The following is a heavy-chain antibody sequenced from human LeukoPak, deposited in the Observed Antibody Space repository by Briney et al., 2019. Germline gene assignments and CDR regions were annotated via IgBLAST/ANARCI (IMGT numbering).Heavy chain of an antibody. D-gene: IGHD2-21*02. J-gene: IGHJ4*02. CDR3: ASGGSGDWTL. CDR2: ISSSSSTI. Sequence: GGSLRLSCAASGFTFSSYSMNWVRQAPGKGLEWVSFISSSSSTIYYADSVKGRFTISRDNAKNSLYLQMNSPRAEDTAVYYCASGGSGDWTLGGQGTLVTVSS. CDR1: GFTFSSYS. V-gene: IGHV3-48*01.